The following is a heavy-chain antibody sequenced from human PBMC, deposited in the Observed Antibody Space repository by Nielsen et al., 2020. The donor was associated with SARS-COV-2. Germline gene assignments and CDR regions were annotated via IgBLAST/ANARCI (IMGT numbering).Heavy chain of an antibody. CDR3: ARDLAVAGTGEVVDY. D-gene: IGHD6-19*01. J-gene: IGHJ4*02. CDR1: GFTFSGSA. CDR2: IRSYANTYAT. Sequence: GESLKISCVASGFTFSGSAVHWVRQASGKGLEWVGRIRSYANTYATAYAASVQGRFTISRDDSKNTSFLQMNSLRAGDTAVYYCARDLAVAGTGEVVDYWGQGTLVTVSS. V-gene: IGHV3-73*01.